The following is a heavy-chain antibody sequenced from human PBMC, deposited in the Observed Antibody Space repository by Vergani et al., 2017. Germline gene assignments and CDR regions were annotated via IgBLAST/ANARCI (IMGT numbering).Heavy chain of an antibody. CDR1: GASVSRGTYY. CDR2: MYTSGHT. Sequence: QVQLQESGPGLLKPSQTLSLTCTVSGASVSRGTYYWTWIRQPAGKKLEWIVRMYTSGHTIYNPSLESRVTISVDTSKNQFSLKLSSVTAADTAVYYCARGGSSSWLGAFDIWGQGTMVTVS. D-gene: IGHD6-13*01. J-gene: IGHJ3*02. V-gene: IGHV4-61*02. CDR3: ARGGSSSWLGAFDI.